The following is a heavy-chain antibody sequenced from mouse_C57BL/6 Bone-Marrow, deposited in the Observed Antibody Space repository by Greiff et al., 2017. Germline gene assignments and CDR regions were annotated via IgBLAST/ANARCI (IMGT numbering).Heavy chain of an antibody. D-gene: IGHD1-1*01. CDR3: ARGAYYYGSPYYFDY. V-gene: IGHV1-64*01. CDR1: GYTFTSYW. J-gene: IGHJ2*01. CDR2: IHPNSGST. Sequence: QVQLQQPGAELVKPGASVKLSCKASGYTFTSYWMHWVKQRPGQGLEWIGMIHPNSGSTNYNEKFKSKATLTVDKSSSTAYMHLSSLTSEDSAVYYCARGAYYYGSPYYFDYWGRGTTLTVSS.